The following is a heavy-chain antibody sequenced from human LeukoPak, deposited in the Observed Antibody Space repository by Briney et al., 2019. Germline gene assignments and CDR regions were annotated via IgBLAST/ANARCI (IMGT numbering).Heavy chain of an antibody. CDR2: IIPIFGTA. V-gene: IGHV1-69*05. CDR1: GGTFSSYA. J-gene: IGHJ3*02. Sequence: VASVKVSCKASGGTFSSYAISWVRQAPGQGLEWMGGIIPIFGTANYAQKFQGRVTITTDESTSTAYMELSSLRSEDTAVYYCARWVQQLGCLDIWGQGTMVTVSS. CDR3: ARWVQQLGCLDI. D-gene: IGHD6-13*01.